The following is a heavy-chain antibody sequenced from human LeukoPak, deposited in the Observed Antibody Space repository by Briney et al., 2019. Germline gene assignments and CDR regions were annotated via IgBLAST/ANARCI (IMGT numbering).Heavy chain of an antibody. Sequence: AGGSLRLSCAASGFTFSSYAMSWVRQAPGKGLEWVSDISGSGGSTYYADSVKGRFTISRDNSKNTLYLQMNSLRAEDTAVYYCATRYYYDSSGYYGSLDYWGQGTLVTVSS. CDR2: ISGSGGST. J-gene: IGHJ4*02. V-gene: IGHV3-23*01. D-gene: IGHD3-22*01. CDR3: ATRYYYDSSGYYGSLDY. CDR1: GFTFSSYA.